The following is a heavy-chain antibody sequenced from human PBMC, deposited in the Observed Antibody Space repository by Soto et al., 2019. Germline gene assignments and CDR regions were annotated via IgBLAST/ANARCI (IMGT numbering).Heavy chain of an antibody. CDR1: GGSITSGGYY. Sequence: SETLSLTCTVSGGSITSGGYYCSWIRQHPGKGLEWIGYIYFSGSTYYNPSLKSRVTMSVDTSINQFSLKLNSVTAADTAVYYCATGGPYGDYLGWFDPWGPGTLVTV. CDR3: ATGGPYGDYLGWFDP. J-gene: IGHJ5*02. V-gene: IGHV4-31*03. D-gene: IGHD4-17*01. CDR2: IYFSGST.